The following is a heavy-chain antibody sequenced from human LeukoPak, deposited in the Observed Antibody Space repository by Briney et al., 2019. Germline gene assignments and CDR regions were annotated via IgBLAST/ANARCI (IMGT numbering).Heavy chain of an antibody. D-gene: IGHD4-17*01. CDR3: ARENTVTTFDY. V-gene: IGHV4-38-2*02. CDR2: IYHSGST. J-gene: IGHJ4*02. CDR1: DYSISSGYY. Sequence: SETLSLTCTVSDYSISSGYYWGWIRQPPGKGLEWIGSIYHSGSTYYNPSLKSRVTISVDTSKNQFSLKLSSVTAADTAVYYCARENTVTTFDYWGQGTLVTVSS.